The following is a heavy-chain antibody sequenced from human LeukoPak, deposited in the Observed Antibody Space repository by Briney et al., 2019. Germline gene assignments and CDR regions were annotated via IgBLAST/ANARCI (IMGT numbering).Heavy chain of an antibody. D-gene: IGHD1-26*01. Sequence: PSETLSLTCTVSGGSISSGDYYWSWIRQPPGKGLEWIGYIYYSGSTYYNPSLKSRVTISVDTSKNQFSLKLSSVTAADTAVYYCARDAPSGSYSGGYFDYWGQGTLVTVSS. CDR3: ARDAPSGSYSGGYFDY. J-gene: IGHJ4*02. CDR1: GGSISSGDYY. V-gene: IGHV4-30-4*01. CDR2: IYYSGST.